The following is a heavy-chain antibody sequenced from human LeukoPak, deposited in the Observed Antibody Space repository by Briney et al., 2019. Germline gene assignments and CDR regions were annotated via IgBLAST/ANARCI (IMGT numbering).Heavy chain of an antibody. CDR1: GFTVSSNY. V-gene: IGHV3-66*04. CDR2: IYSGGIYNHGTT. CDR3: ARRELLGYSYGLRTFNI. J-gene: IGHJ3*02. Sequence: GGSLRLSCAASGFTVSSNYMSWVRQAPGKGLEWVSVIYSGGIYNHGTTNYGDSVKCRFTISRDNSKNTLYLQMNILRAEDTAVYYCARRELLGYSYGLRTFNIWGQGTTVTVSS. D-gene: IGHD5-18*01.